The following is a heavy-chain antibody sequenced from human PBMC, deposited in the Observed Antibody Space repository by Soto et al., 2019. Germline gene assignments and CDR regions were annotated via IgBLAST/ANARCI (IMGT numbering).Heavy chain of an antibody. CDR3: AREARTTYYYDSSGSGYNWFDP. V-gene: IGHV1-69*01. D-gene: IGHD3-22*01. Sequence: QVQLVHSGAEVKKPGSSVKVSCKASGGTFSSYAISWVRQAPGQGLEWMGGIIPIFGTANYAQKFQGRVTITADEFTSTAYMELSSLRSEDTAVYYCAREARTTYYYDSSGSGYNWFDPWGQGTLVTVSS. CDR2: IIPIFGTA. J-gene: IGHJ5*02. CDR1: GGTFSSYA.